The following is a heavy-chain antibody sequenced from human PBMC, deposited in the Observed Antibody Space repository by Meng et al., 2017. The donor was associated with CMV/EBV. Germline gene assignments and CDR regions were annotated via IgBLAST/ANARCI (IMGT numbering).Heavy chain of an antibody. CDR2: ISAYNGNT. D-gene: IGHD2-15*01. V-gene: IGHV1-18*01. Sequence: ASVKVSGKASGYTFTSYGISWVRQAPGQGLEWMGWISAYNGNTNYAQKLQGRVTMTTDTSTSTAYMELRSLRSDDTAVYYCARQCEWGGGSCYGYYYYGMDVWGQGTTVTVSS. J-gene: IGHJ6*02. CDR1: GYTFTSYG. CDR3: ARQCEWGGGSCYGYYYYGMDV.